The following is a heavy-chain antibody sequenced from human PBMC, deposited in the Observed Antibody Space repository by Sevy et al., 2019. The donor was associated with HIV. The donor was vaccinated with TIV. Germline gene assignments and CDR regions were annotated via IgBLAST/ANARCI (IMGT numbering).Heavy chain of an antibody. CDR2: ITTSGNDM. D-gene: IGHD3-16*01. V-gene: IGHV3-48*01. CDR3: ARDHNWAFDY. J-gene: IGHJ4*01. CDR1: GFTFSIYT. Sequence: GGSLRLSCAASGFTFSIYTMNWVRQAPGKGLQWISFITTSGNDMFYADSVKGRFTISRDNAKDSLFLQMNSLTAEDTAIYYCARDHNWAFDYWGHGILVTVSS.